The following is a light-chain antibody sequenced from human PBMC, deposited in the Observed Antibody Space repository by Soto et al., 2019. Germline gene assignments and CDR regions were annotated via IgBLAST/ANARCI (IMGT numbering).Light chain of an antibody. CDR1: QSLLHSNGYKF. CDR2: LGS. J-gene: IGKJ2*01. Sequence: DIVMTQSPLYLPVTPGEPASISCRSSQSLLHSNGYKFFDWYLQKPGQSPQLLIYLGSNRASGVPDRFSGSESGTDFTRKISRVEAEDVGVYYCMQALQTPYTFGQGTKLEIK. CDR3: MQALQTPYT. V-gene: IGKV2-28*01.